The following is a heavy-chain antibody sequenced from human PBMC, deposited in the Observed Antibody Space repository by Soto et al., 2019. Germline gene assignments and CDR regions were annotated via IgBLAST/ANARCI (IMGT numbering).Heavy chain of an antibody. D-gene: IGHD4-17*01. J-gene: IGHJ4*02. CDR3: TTDGPDYGLDF. Sequence: EVQLVESGGDLVKPGGSLRLSCAASGISFSTAWMNWVRQAPGKGLEWVAGIKSRSEGGTTDYVAPVKGRFTISRDDSLNALQPQMHSLKTEDTAVYYCTTDGPDYGLDFWGQGALVTVSS. CDR1: GISFSTAW. CDR2: IKSRSEGGTT. V-gene: IGHV3-15*01.